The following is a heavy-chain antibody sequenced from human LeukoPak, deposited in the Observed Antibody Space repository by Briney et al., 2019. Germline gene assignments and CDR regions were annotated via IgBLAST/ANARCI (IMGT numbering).Heavy chain of an antibody. V-gene: IGHV3-23*01. CDR3: AKDGAILTGYYDY. D-gene: IGHD3-9*01. CDR2: ISGSGGST. J-gene: IGHJ4*02. CDR1: GXTXSSXA. Sequence: GXTXSSXAMSXVRQAPGKGLEWVSAISGSGGSTYYADSVKGRFTISRDNSKNTLYLQMNSLRAEDTAVYYCAKDGAILTGYYDYWGQGTLVTVSS.